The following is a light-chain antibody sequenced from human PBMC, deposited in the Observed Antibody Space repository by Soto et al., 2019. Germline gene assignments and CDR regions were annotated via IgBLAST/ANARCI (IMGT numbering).Light chain of an antibody. CDR3: PQYNSWPPIFT. CDR2: AAS. CDR1: QSVSTN. Sequence: ERVMTQSPATLSVSPGERATLSCRASQSVSTNLAWYQQKPGQAPRLLIYAASTRATGVPARFSGSGSGTEFSLTISSMQSEDFLVYYCPQYNSWPPIFTFCPGTKVDIK. J-gene: IGKJ3*01. V-gene: IGKV3-15*01.